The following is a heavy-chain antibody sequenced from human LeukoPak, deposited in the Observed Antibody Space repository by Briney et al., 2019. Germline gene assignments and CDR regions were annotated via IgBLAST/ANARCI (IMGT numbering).Heavy chain of an antibody. CDR3: ASRSGGDYPYFDY. CDR1: GFTFSSYW. V-gene: IGHV3-74*01. D-gene: IGHD4-17*01. CDR2: INSDGSST. J-gene: IGHJ4*02. Sequence: GGSLRLSCAASGFTFSSYWMHWVRQAPGKGLVWVSRINSDGSSTSYADSVKGRFTISRDNAKNTLFLQMNSLRAEDTAVYYCASRSGGDYPYFDYWGQGTLVTVSS.